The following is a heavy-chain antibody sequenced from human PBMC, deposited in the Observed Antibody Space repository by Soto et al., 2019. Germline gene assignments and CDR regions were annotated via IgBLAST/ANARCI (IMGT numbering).Heavy chain of an antibody. CDR2: INHSGST. CDR1: GGSFSGYY. J-gene: IGHJ6*02. V-gene: IGHV4-34*01. D-gene: IGHD3-3*01. Sequence: SETMSLTCAVYGGSFSGYYWSWIRQPPGKGLEWIGEINHSGSTNYNPSMKSGVTISVDTSKNQSSLKLSSVTAADTAVYYCARARTRGYYYYYYGMDVWGQGTSVTVSS. CDR3: ARARTRGYYYYYYGMDV.